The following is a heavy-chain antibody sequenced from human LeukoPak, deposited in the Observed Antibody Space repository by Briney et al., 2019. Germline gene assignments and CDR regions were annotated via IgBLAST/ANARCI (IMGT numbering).Heavy chain of an antibody. CDR3: ASLHFWSGYRTWAFDI. V-gene: IGHV1-2*06. J-gene: IGHJ3*02. CDR2: INPNSGGT. D-gene: IGHD3-3*02. CDR1: GYTFTGYY. Sequence: ASVKVSCKASGYTFTGYYMHWVRQAPGQGLEWMGRINPNSGGTNYAQKFQGRVTMTRDTSISTAYMELSRLRSDDTAVYYCASLHFWSGYRTWAFDIWGQGTMVTVSS.